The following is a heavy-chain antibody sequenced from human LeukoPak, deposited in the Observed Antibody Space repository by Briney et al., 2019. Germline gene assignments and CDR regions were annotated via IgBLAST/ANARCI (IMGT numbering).Heavy chain of an antibody. D-gene: IGHD3-10*01. CDR2: IIPIFGTA. CDR3: ASIFSATNWFDP. J-gene: IGHJ5*02. Sequence: SVKVSCKASGGTFSSYAISWVRQAPGQGLEWMGGIIPIFGTANYAQKFQGRVTITADESTSTAYMELSSLRSEDTAVYYCASIFSATNWFDPWGQGTLVTVSS. V-gene: IGHV1-69*13. CDR1: GGTFSSYA.